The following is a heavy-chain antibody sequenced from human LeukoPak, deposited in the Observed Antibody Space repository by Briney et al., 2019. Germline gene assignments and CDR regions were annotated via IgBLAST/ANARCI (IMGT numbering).Heavy chain of an antibody. J-gene: IGHJ2*01. CDR2: IGGSGQNT. CDR3: AKTVTTQAYYWYFDL. V-gene: IGHV3-23*01. Sequence: GGSLRLSCAASGFTSSIYAMSWVRQAQGEGLEWVSVIGGSGQNTNYADSVKGRFTISRDNSRNTLYLDMNILRAEDTAVYYCAKTVTTQAYYWYFDLWGRGTLVTVSS. CDR1: GFTSSIYA. D-gene: IGHD4-17*01.